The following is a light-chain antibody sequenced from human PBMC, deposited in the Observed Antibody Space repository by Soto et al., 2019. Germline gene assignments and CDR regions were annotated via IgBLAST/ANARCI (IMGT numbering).Light chain of an antibody. J-gene: IGKJ1*01. CDR1: QSISSY. Sequence: DIQMTQSPSSLSASVGDRFTITCRASQSISSYLNWYQQKPGKAPKLLIYAASSLQSGVPSRFSGSGSGTEFTLTISSLQPDDFATYYCQQYNSYLWTFGQGTKVDIK. V-gene: IGKV1-39*01. CDR3: QQYNSYLWT. CDR2: AAS.